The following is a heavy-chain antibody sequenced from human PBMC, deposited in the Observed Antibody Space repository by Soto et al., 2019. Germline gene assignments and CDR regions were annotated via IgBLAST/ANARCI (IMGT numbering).Heavy chain of an antibody. CDR2: ISDYNGNT. CDR1: GYTFTSYG. J-gene: IGHJ6*02. V-gene: IGHV1-18*01. CDR3: ARASITIFGSYDYYGMDV. D-gene: IGHD3-3*01. Sequence: QVQLVQSGAEVKKPGASVKVSCKASGYTFTSYGISWVRQAPGQGLEWMGWISDYNGNTNYAQKLQGRVTMTTDTSKRTAYMELRSLRSDDTAVYYCARASITIFGSYDYYGMDVWGQGTTVTVSS.